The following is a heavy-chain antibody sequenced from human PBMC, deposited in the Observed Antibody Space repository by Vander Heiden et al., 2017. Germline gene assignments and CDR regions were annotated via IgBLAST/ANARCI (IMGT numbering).Heavy chain of an antibody. CDR2: IATAGDT. CDR3: ARGGSPEAFDI. D-gene: IGHD1-26*01. CDR1: GFTFSSYD. J-gene: IGHJ3*02. V-gene: IGHV3-13*01. Sequence: EVQLVESGGGLVQPGGSLSLSCAASGFTFSSYDMHWVRQATGKGLEWVSAIATAGDTYYLGSVKGRFTISRENAKNSLYLQMNSLRAGDTAVYYCARGGSPEAFDIWGQGTMVTVSS.